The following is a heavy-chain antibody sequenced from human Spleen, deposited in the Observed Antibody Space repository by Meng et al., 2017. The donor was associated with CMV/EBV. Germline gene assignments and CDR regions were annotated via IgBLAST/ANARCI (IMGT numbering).Heavy chain of an antibody. D-gene: IGHD2-2*01. CDR2: ISWNSGSI. J-gene: IGHJ3*02. CDR3: AKESCSTGCYHAFDI. Sequence: SLKISCAASGFTFDDYAMHWVRQAPGKGLEWVSGISWNSGSIGYADSVKGRFTISRDNAKNSLYLQMNSLRAEDTAVYYCAKESCSTGCYHAFDIWGQGTMVTVSS. V-gene: IGHV3-9*01. CDR1: GFTFDDYA.